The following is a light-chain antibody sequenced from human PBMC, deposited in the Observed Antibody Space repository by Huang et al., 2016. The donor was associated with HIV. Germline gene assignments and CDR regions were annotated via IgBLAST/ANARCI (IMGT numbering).Light chain of an antibody. Sequence: DIVMTQSPLYLHVTPGEPASISGRSSQSLLHSIGYNYLDWYLQKPGQSPQLLIFLGSNRASGVSDRFSGSGSGTDFTLKISRVEAEDVVVYYCMQYLQTPFTFGPGTKVDIK. CDR1: QSLLHSIGYNY. CDR3: MQYLQTPFT. J-gene: IGKJ3*01. CDR2: LGS. V-gene: IGKV2-28*01.